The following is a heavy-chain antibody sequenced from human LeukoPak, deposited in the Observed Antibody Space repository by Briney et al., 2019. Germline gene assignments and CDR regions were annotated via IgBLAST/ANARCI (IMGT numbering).Heavy chain of an antibody. CDR3: ARARLAARPSYYYYYMDV. CDR1: GGTFSSYA. V-gene: IGHV1-69*05. J-gene: IGHJ6*03. Sequence: ASVKVSCKASGGTFSSYAISWVRQAPGQGLEWMGRIIPIFGTANYAQKFQGRVTITTDESTSTAYMELSSLRSEDTAVYYCARARLAARPSYYYYYMDVWGKGTTVTVSS. D-gene: IGHD6-6*01. CDR2: IIPIFGTA.